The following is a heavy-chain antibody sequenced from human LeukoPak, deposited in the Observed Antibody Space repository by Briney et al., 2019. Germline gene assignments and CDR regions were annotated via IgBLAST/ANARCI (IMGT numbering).Heavy chain of an antibody. CDR3: AKQGYTTSWLYFDS. J-gene: IGHJ4*02. Sequence: GGSLRLSCAASGFTFSSYAMSWVRQAPGKGLEWVSVIGGSDGRTYYADSVKGRFTISRDNSKNTLYLHMNILRAEDTAVYYCAKQGYTTSWLYFDSWGQGTLVTVSS. CDR2: IGGSDGRT. CDR1: GFTFSSYA. D-gene: IGHD2-2*01. V-gene: IGHV3-23*01.